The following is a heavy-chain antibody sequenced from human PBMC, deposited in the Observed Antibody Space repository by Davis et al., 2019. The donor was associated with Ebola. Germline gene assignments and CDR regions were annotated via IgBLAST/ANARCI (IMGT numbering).Heavy chain of an antibody. J-gene: IGHJ6*03. CDR3: ARAKRNYVVPRGSGPPYYMDV. Sequence: MPSETLSLTCAVYGGSFSFYYWNWIRQPPGKGLEWIGEINHSGSTNYYPSLKSRVTISVDTSKNQFPLKLNSVTDADTAVYYCARAKRNYVVPRGSGPPYYMDVWGKGTTVTVSS. D-gene: IGHD4-11*01. CDR2: INHSGST. CDR1: GGSFSFYY. V-gene: IGHV4-34*01.